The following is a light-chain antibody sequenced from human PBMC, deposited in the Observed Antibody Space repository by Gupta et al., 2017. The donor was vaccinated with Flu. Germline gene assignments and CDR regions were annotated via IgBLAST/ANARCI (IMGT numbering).Light chain of an antibody. CDR2: GTS. CDR1: QSVGSF. V-gene: IGKV3D-15*01. CDR3: QQYRDWPLT. Sequence: EIVMTQSPATLSLSPGERATLPCRASQSVGSFLAWYQQKPGQAPRLLIHGTSTRATGIPARISGSGSVTEFSLTISSLQSEDFAVYYCQQYRDWPLTFGGGTKVEIK. J-gene: IGKJ4*01.